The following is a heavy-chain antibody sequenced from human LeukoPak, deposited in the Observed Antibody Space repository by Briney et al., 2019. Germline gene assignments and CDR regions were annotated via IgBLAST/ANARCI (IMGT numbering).Heavy chain of an antibody. CDR3: ARDRGWLTFDF. CDR2: IKEDGSVK. J-gene: IGHJ4*02. Sequence: GGSRRLSWEAPGSIFSIYWMTWFRKAPGKGREGVANIKEDGSVKYYVDSVKGRFTISRDNAKNSLYLQMSSLRGEDTAVYYCARDRGWLTFDFWGQGTLVTVSS. V-gene: IGHV3-7*01. D-gene: IGHD5-24*01. CDR1: GSIFSIYW.